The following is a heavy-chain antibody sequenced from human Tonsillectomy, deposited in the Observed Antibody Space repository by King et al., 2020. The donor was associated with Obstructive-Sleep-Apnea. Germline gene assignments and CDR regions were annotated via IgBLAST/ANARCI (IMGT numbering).Heavy chain of an antibody. CDR2: INHSGGT. CDR3: ASLMVTTGDY. Sequence: VQLQQWGAGLLKPSETLSLTCAVYGGSFSDYYWSWIRQPPGKGLEWIGEINHSGGTTYNPSLKSRVPISVDTSKNHFSLRLSSVTAADTAVYYCASLMVTTGDYWGQGTLVTVSS. D-gene: IGHD4-17*01. J-gene: IGHJ4*02. V-gene: IGHV4-34*01. CDR1: GGSFSDYY.